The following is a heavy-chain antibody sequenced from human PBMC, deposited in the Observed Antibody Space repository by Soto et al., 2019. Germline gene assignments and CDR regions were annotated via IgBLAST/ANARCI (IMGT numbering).Heavy chain of an antibody. V-gene: IGHV4-59*01. CDR1: GGSISSYY. CDR2: IYYSGST. Sequence: QVQLQESGPGLVKPSETLSLTCTVSGGSISSYYWSWIRQPPGKGLECIGYIYYSGSTNYNPSLKRRVSMSVDTSKTQSSLKLSSVTAADTAVYYCARDRYSYDGSGYFNDAFDIWGQGTMVTVSS. J-gene: IGHJ3*02. CDR3: ARDRYSYDGSGYFNDAFDI. D-gene: IGHD3-22*01.